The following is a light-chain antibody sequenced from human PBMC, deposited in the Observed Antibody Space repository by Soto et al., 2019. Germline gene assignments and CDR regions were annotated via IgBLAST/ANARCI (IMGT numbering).Light chain of an antibody. J-gene: IGLJ2*01. CDR3: QSYDGSLSGVV. CDR2: GNN. Sequence: QTVVTQPPSVSGAPGQRVTISCTGSSSNIGAGYDVHWYQQLPGTAPKLLIYGNNNRPSGVPDRFSASKSGTSASLAITGLQAEDEADYYCQSYDGSLSGVVFGGGTKLTVL. V-gene: IGLV1-40*01. CDR1: SSNIGAGYD.